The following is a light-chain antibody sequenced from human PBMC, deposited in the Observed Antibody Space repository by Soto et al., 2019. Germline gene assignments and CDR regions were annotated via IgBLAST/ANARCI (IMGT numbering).Light chain of an antibody. CDR2: GAS. Sequence: ELVLTQSPGTLSLPPGERATLSCRASQSVNSIYLAWYQQKPGQPPRLLIYGASTRATGIPDRFSGSGSGTDFSLTISRVEPEDFAVYYRQQLSNSQSQWTFGQGTKVETK. CDR1: QSVNSIY. CDR3: QQLSNSQSQWT. V-gene: IGKV3-20*01. J-gene: IGKJ1*01.